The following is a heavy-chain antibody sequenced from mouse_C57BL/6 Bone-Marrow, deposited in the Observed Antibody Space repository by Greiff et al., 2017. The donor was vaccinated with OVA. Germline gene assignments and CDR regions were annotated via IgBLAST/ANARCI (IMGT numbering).Heavy chain of an antibody. CDR2: IDPSDSYT. J-gene: IGHJ2*01. Sequence: VQLQQPGAELVRPGTSVKLSCKASGYTFTSYWMHWVKQRPGQGLEWIGVIDPSDSYTNYNQKFKGKATLTVDTSSSTAYMELSSLTNEDSAVYYCTRVEDYWGQGTTLTVSS. CDR3: TRVEDY. CDR1: GYTFTSYW. V-gene: IGHV1-59*01.